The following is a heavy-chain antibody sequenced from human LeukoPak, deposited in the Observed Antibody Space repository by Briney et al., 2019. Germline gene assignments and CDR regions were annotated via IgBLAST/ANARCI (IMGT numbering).Heavy chain of an antibody. CDR2: INPNSGGT. V-gene: IGHV1-2*02. D-gene: IGHD2-2*01. Sequence: ASVKVSCKASGYTFTGYYMHWVRQAPGQGLEWMGWINPNSGGTNYAQKFQGRVTMTRDTSISTAYMELSRLRSDDTAVYYCARVALRWPAAIKTPNWFDPWGQGTLVTVSS. J-gene: IGHJ5*02. CDR3: ARVALRWPAAIKTPNWFDP. CDR1: GYTFTGYY.